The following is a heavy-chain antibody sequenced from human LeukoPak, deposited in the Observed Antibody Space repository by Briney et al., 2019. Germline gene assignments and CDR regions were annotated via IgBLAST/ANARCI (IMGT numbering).Heavy chain of an antibody. CDR1: GGSFSGYY. Sequence: SETLSLTCAVYGGSFSGYYWSWIRQPPGEGLEWIGEINHSGSTNYNPSLKSRVTISVDTSKNQFSLKLSSVTAADTAVYYCARGARYYGSGSYYTIGGYNWFDPWGQGTLVTVSS. D-gene: IGHD3-10*01. CDR2: INHSGST. V-gene: IGHV4-34*01. J-gene: IGHJ5*02. CDR3: ARGARYYGSGSYYTIGGYNWFDP.